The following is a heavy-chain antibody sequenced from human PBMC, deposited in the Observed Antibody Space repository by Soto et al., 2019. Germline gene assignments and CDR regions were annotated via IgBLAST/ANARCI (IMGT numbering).Heavy chain of an antibody. V-gene: IGHV3-33*01. CDR3: ARGYRVVYFDY. CDR2: IWYDGSNK. Sequence: GGSLRLSCAASGFTFSGYGMHWVRQAPGKGLEWVAVIWYDGSNKYYADSVKGRFTISRDNSKNTLYLQMNSLRAEDTAVYYCARGYRVVYFDYWGQGSLVTVSS. CDR1: GFTFSGYG. D-gene: IGHD5-12*01. J-gene: IGHJ4*02.